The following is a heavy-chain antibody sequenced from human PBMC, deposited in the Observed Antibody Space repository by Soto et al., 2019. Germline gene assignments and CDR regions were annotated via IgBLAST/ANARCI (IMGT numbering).Heavy chain of an antibody. J-gene: IGHJ4*02. V-gene: IGHV3-23*01. CDR1: GFPFSSYG. CDR2: VSGSGGST. CDR3: AKSRLMGRPNGGFDY. Sequence: SWGSLRLSCAASGFPFSSYGMSWVRQAPGKGLEWVSAVSGSGGSTYYADSVKGRFTISRDNSKNTLYLQMNSLRAEDTAVYYCAKSRLMGRPNGGFDYWGQGTMVTV. D-gene: IGHD1-1*01.